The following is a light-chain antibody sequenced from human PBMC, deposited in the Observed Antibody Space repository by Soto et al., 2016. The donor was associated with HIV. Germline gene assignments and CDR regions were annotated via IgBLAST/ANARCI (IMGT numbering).Light chain of an antibody. J-gene: IGKJ1*01. CDR3: MQGRESPWT. Sequence: FVLTQSPRSLSVTPGEPASISCKSSQSLLHGDKNNYLAWYLQKPGHSPQLLIYMASSRPSGVPDKFSGSGSGTHFTLKISRVETEDVGMYYCMQGRESPWTFGQGTKVEI. V-gene: IGKV2-28*01. CDR2: MAS. CDR1: QSLLHGDKNNY.